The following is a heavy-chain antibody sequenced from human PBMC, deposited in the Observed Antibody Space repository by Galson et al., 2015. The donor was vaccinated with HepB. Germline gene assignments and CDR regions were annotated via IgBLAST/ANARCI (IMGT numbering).Heavy chain of an antibody. V-gene: IGHV4-39*01. CDR2: IYYSGST. CDR1: GGSIGSSSYY. J-gene: IGHJ3*02. CDR3: ASPHAYCSGGSCLLTDAFDI. Sequence: TLSLTCTVSGGSIGSSSYYWGWIRQPPGKGLEWIGSIYYSGSTYYNPSLKSRVTISVDTSKNQFSLKLSSVTAADTAVYYCASPHAYCSGGSCLLTDAFDIWGQGTMVTVSS. D-gene: IGHD2-15*01.